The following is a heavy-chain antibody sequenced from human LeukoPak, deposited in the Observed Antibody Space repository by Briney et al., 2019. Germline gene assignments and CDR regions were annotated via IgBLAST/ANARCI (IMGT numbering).Heavy chain of an antibody. D-gene: IGHD3-9*01. V-gene: IGHV4-38-2*02. CDR1: GYSISSGYY. J-gene: IGHJ6*02. CDR3: ARTHYDILTGYYDGMDV. Sequence: SETLSLTCTVSGYSISSGYYWGWIRQPPGKGLEWIGSIYHSGSTYYNPSLKSRVTISVDKSKNQFSLKLSSVTAADTAVYYCARTHYDILTGYYDGMDVWGQGTTVTVSS. CDR2: IYHSGST.